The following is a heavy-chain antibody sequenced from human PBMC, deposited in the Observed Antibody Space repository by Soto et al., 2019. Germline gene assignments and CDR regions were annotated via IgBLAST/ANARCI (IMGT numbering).Heavy chain of an antibody. V-gene: IGHV3-30-3*01. Sequence: PGGSLRLSCAASGFTFSSYAMHWVRQAPGKGLEWVAVISYDGSNKYYADSVKGRFTISRDNSKNTLYLQMNSLRAEDTAVYYCARDMTIFGVVPYGMDVWGQGTTVTVS. CDR3: ARDMTIFGVVPYGMDV. J-gene: IGHJ6*02. CDR1: GFTFSSYA. D-gene: IGHD3-3*01. CDR2: ISYDGSNK.